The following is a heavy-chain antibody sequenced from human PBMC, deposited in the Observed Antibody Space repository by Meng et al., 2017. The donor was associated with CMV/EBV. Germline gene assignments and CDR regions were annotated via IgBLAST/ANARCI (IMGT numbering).Heavy chain of an antibody. J-gene: IGHJ6*02. CDR2: IYYSGST. CDR3: ARLATIAVAGTSYYYYGMDV. CDR1: GGSISSSSYY. V-gene: IGHV4-39*01. D-gene: IGHD6-19*01. Sequence: GSLRLSCTVSGGSISSSSYYWGWIRQPPGKGLEWIGSIYYSGSTYYNPSLKSRVTISVDTSKNQFSLKLSSVTAADTAVYYCARLATIAVAGTSYYYYGMDVWGQGTTVTVSS.